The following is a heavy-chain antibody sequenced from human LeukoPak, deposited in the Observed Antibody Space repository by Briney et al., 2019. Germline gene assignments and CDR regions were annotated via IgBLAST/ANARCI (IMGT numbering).Heavy chain of an antibody. V-gene: IGHV1-18*01. D-gene: IGHD3-9*01. CDR1: GYTFTSYG. Sequence: ASVKVSCKASGYTFTSYGISWVRQVAGQGLEWMGWISAQHGQTEYAPNSQDRVTMTTDTYTNTAYMELRSLRSEDTAVYYCARGYYDILTGYYRGDYFDYWGQGTLVTVSS. CDR3: ARGYYDILTGYYRGDYFDY. CDR2: ISAQHGQT. J-gene: IGHJ4*02.